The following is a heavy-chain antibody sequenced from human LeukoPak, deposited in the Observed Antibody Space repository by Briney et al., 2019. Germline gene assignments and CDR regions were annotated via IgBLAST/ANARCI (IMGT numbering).Heavy chain of an antibody. CDR3: EFMVPDYYGSGSYPDTLDV. J-gene: IGHJ6*04. V-gene: IGHV4-39*07. D-gene: IGHD3-10*01. CDR2: IYFSGGT. Sequence: SETLSLTCTVSGDSISSSNCYWGWIRQPPGKGLEWIGSIYFSGGTYYNASLKSRVTISVDTSKNQFSLKLSSVTAADTAVYYCEFMVPDYYGSGSYPDTLDVWGKGTTVTVSS. CDR1: GDSISSSNCY.